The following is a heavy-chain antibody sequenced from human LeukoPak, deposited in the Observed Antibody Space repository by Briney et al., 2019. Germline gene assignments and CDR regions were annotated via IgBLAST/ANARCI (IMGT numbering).Heavy chain of an antibody. J-gene: IGHJ4*02. Sequence: SQTLSLTCAISGDTVSGNSGAWIWIRQSPSRGLEGLGRTYYMSKWFHEYAVSVKGRIIISPDTANNQFSLHLSSVNADDTGVYYCARALERYYFDFWGQGTLVTVSS. CDR3: ARALERYYFDF. D-gene: IGHD1-1*01. CDR1: GDTVSGNSGA. CDR2: TYYMSKWFH. V-gene: IGHV6-1*01.